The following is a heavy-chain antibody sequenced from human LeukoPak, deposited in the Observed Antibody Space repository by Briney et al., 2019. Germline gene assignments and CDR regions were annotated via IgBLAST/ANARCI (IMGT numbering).Heavy chain of an antibody. J-gene: IGHJ4*02. CDR2: TSSDLNVK. V-gene: IGHV3-30-3*01. CDR1: GFTFSSYA. CDR3: AREGYYGSGSPPSLYFDY. D-gene: IGHD3-10*01. Sequence: GGSLRLSCAASGFTFSSYAMHWVRQAPGKGLEWVAVTSSDLNVKLYADSVKGRFTISRDNSRSTLYLQMNSLRPEDTAIYYCAREGYYGSGSPPSLYFDYWGQGTLVTVSS.